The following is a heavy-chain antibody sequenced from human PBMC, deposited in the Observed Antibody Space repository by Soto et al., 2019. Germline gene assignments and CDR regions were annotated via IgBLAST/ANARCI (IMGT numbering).Heavy chain of an antibody. CDR1: GFTFRSHR. CDR3: ATVFDV. Sequence: EVQLVESGGGLVQPGGSLRVSCAASGFTFRSHRIHWVRQAPGKGLEWVSRIDPDGGVTSYADSVKGRFTISTDNAENTVYLQMNGLRVEDTAVYYCATVFDVWGQGTLVTVSS. CDR2: IDPDGGVT. J-gene: IGHJ4*02. D-gene: IGHD4-17*01. V-gene: IGHV3-74*01.